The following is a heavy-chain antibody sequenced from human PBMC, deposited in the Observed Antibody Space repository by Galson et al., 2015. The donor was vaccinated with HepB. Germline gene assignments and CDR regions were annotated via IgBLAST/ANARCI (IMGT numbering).Heavy chain of an antibody. Sequence: SLRLSCAASGFTFSSYGMHWVRQAPGKGLEWVALISYDGSNKYHADSVKGRFTISRDNSKNTLYLQMNSLRTEDTAVYYCAKDPIAAAGQPSNYYMDVWGKGTTVTVSS. D-gene: IGHD6-13*01. CDR3: AKDPIAAAGQPSNYYMDV. CDR2: ISYDGSNK. J-gene: IGHJ6*03. V-gene: IGHV3-30*18. CDR1: GFTFSSYG.